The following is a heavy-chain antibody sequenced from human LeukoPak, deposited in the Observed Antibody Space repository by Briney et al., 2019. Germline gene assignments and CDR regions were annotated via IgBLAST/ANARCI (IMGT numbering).Heavy chain of an antibody. CDR1: GFTFSSYA. CDR3: AKDEYYDILAEYYYYGMDV. Sequence: PGGSLRLSCAASGFTFSSYAMSWVRQAPGKGLEWVSAISGSGGSTYYADSVKGRFTISKDNSKNTLYLQMNSLRAEDTAVYYCAKDEYYDILAEYYYYGMDVWGQGTTVTVSS. D-gene: IGHD3-9*01. CDR2: ISGSGGST. J-gene: IGHJ6*02. V-gene: IGHV3-23*01.